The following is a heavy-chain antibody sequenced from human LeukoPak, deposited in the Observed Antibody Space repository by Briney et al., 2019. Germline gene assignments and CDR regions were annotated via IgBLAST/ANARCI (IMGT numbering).Heavy chain of an antibody. CDR3: ARDVSYCRSTSCYYRFDP. CDR1: GGSISSYY. Sequence: SETLSLTCTVSGGSISSYYWNWIRQPPGKGLEWIGEIHYSGSTNYNPSVKSRVTISVDTSKNQLSLKLSSVTAADTAMYYCARDVSYCRSTSCYYRFDPWGQGTLVTVSS. CDR2: IHYSGST. V-gene: IGHV4-59*01. J-gene: IGHJ5*02. D-gene: IGHD2-2*01.